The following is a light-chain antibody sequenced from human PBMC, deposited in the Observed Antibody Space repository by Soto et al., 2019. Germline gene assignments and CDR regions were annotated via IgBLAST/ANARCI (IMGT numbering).Light chain of an antibody. Sequence: EIVLTQSPGTLSLSPGERATLSCRASQSVSTTYLAWYQQKPGQAPRLLIYGASSRATGIPDRFSGSGSGTDVTLTISRLEPEDVAMYFCQQYGNSPMYTFGQGTKLEIK. CDR2: GAS. J-gene: IGKJ2*01. CDR1: QSVSTTY. V-gene: IGKV3-20*01. CDR3: QQYGNSPMYT.